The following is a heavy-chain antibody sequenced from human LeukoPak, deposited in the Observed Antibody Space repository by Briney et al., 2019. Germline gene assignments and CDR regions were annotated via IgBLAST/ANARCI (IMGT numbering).Heavy chain of an antibody. D-gene: IGHD2-21*01. Sequence: GGSLRLSCAASGFTFSSYAMHWVRQAPGKGLEYVSAISGNGGSTYYANSVKGGFTISRDNSKNTLYLQMGSLRAEDMAVYYCARRSFGGDYDYWGQGTLVTVSS. V-gene: IGHV3-64*01. CDR2: ISGNGGST. CDR1: GFTFSSYA. J-gene: IGHJ4*02. CDR3: ARRSFGGDYDY.